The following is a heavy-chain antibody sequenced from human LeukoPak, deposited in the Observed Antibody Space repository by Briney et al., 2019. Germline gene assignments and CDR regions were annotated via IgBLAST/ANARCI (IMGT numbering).Heavy chain of an antibody. CDR2: IYWDDDK. Sequence: SGPTLVKPTQTLTLTCTFSGFSLSTSGVGLGLIRQPPGKALEWLALIYWDDDKRYSPSLKSRLTITKDTSKNQVVLTMTNMDPVDAATYYCAHTGILTGYIPLYYFDYWGQGTLVTVSS. J-gene: IGHJ4*02. V-gene: IGHV2-5*02. CDR3: AHTGILTGYIPLYYFDY. D-gene: IGHD3-9*01. CDR1: GFSLSTSGVG.